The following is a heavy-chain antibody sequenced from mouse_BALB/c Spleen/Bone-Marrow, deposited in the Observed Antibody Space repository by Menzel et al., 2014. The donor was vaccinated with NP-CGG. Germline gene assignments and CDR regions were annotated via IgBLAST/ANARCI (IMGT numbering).Heavy chain of an antibody. CDR2: INPYNGGT. CDR3: ARRDYYDYAWFAY. V-gene: IGHV1-18*01. CDR1: GYSFTGYT. D-gene: IGHD2-4*01. Sequence: SGPALVKPGASMKISCKASGYSFTGYTMNWVKKSHGKNLEWIGLINPYNGGTTYNQKFKGKATLTVDKSSSTAYMELLSLTSEDSAVYYCARRDYYDYAWFAYWGQGTLVTVSA. J-gene: IGHJ3*01.